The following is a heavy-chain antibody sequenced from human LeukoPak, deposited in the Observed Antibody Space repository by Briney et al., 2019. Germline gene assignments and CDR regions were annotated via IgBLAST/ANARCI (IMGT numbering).Heavy chain of an antibody. V-gene: IGHV1-8*03. CDR2: MNPNSGNT. CDR1: GYTFTSYD. CDR3: ARGTWRGFAFGGGY. J-gene: IGHJ4*02. D-gene: IGHD3-16*01. Sequence: ASVKVSCKASGYTFTSYDINWVRQATGQGLEWVGWMNPNSGNTGYAQKFQGRITITRNTSISTAYMELSSLRSEDTAVYYCARGTWRGFAFGGGYWGQGTLVTVSS.